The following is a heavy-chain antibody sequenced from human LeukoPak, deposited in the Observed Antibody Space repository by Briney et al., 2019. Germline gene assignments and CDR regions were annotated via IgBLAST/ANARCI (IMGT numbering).Heavy chain of an antibody. V-gene: IGHV3-23*01. D-gene: IGHD3-10*02. Sequence: GGSLRLSCAASGFTFSSYAMSWVRQAPGKGLEWVSTISSSGNNTYYTDSVKGRFTISRDNAKNSLYLQMNSLRAEDTAVYYCAELGITMIGGVWGKGTTVTISS. J-gene: IGHJ6*04. CDR1: GFTFSSYA. CDR3: AELGITMIGGV. CDR2: ISSSGNNT.